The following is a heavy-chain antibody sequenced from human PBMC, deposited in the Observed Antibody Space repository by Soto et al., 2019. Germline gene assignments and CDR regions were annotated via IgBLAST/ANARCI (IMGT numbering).Heavy chain of an antibody. V-gene: IGHV4-34*01. CDR2: INHSGST. D-gene: IGHD6-6*01. CDR1: GGSFSGYY. CDR3: ARGRGAARTTLVFGSYYYYYMDV. Sequence: SETLSLTCAVYGGSFSGYYWSWIRQPPGKGLEWIGEINHSGSTNYNPSLKSRVTISVDTSKNQFSLKLSSVTAADTAVYYCARGRGAARTTLVFGSYYYYYMDVWGKGTTVTVSS. J-gene: IGHJ6*03.